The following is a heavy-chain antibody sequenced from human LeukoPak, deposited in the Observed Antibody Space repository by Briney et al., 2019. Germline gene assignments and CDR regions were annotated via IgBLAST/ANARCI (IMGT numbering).Heavy chain of an antibody. CDR1: GFTFGDYA. J-gene: IGHJ4*02. D-gene: IGHD6-25*01. V-gene: IGHV3-49*04. CDR2: IRSKAYGGTT. Sequence: GGSLRLSCTASGFTFGDYAMSWVRQAPGKGLEWVGFIRSKAYGGTTEYAASVKGRFTISRDDSKSIAYLQMNSLKTEDTAVYYCTSSAKIHDYWGQGTLVTVSS. CDR3: TSSAKIHDY.